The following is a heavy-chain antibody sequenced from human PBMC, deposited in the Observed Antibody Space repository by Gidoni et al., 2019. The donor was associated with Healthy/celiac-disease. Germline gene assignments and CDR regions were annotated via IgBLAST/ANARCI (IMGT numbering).Heavy chain of an antibody. D-gene: IGHD2-2*01. CDR1: GFTFSSYA. J-gene: IGHJ6*02. Sequence: EVQLLESGGGLVQPGGSLRLSCAASGFTFSSYAMRWVRQAPGKGLEWVSAISGSGGSTYYADSVKGRFTISRDNSKNTLYLQMNSLRAEDTAVYYCAKGGCSSTSCYPRSYYYGMDVWGQGTTVTVSS. CDR2: ISGSGGST. V-gene: IGHV3-23*01. CDR3: AKGGCSSTSCYPRSYYYGMDV.